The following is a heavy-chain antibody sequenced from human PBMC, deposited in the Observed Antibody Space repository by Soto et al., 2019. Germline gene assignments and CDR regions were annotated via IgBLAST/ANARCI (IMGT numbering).Heavy chain of an antibody. CDR3: ARGPYCGGDCYSGFDY. J-gene: IGHJ4*02. CDR2: IIPIFGTP. CDR1: GGTVSRYA. D-gene: IGHD2-21*02. V-gene: IGHV1-69*06. Sequence: SVKVSYKSSGGTVSRYAISLVRPAPAQGLEWMGGIIPIFGTPNYAQKFQGRVTITADKSTSTAYMELRSLRSEDTAVYYCARGPYCGGDCYSGFDYWGQGTLVTVSS.